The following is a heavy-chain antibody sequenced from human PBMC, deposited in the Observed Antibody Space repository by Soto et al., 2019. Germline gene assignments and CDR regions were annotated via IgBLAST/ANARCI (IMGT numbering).Heavy chain of an antibody. CDR2: ISGSGGST. V-gene: IGHV3-23*01. CDR3: AKGPGERRYYYYYGMDV. CDR1: GFTFSSYA. Sequence: EVQLLESGGGLVQPGGSLKLSCAASGFTFSSYAMSWVRQAPGKGLEWVSAISGSGGSTYYADSVKGRFTISRDNSKNTLYLQMNSLRAEDTAVYYCAKGPGERRYYYYYGMDVWGQGTTVTVSS. J-gene: IGHJ6*02. D-gene: IGHD4-17*01.